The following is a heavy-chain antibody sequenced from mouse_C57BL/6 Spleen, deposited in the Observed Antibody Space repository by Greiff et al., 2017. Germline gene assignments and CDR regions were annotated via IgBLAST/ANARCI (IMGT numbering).Heavy chain of an antibody. CDR3: ARGAGSSYFDY. Sequence: VQLQQPGAELVMPGASVKLSCKASGYTFTSYWMHWVKQRPGPGLEWIGEIDPSDSYTNYNQKFKGKSTLTVDKSSSTAYMPLSSLTSEDSAVYYCARGAGSSYFDYWGQGTTLTVSS. D-gene: IGHD1-1*01. J-gene: IGHJ2*01. CDR1: GYTFTSYW. CDR2: IDPSDSYT. V-gene: IGHV1-69*01.